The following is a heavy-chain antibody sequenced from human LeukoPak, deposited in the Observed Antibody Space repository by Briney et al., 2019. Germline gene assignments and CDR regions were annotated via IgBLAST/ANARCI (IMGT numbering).Heavy chain of an antibody. CDR1: GGSIRSYK. CDR3: ARHGDLSYYYYMDV. J-gene: IGHJ6*03. Sequence: SETLSLTCTVSGGSIRSYKRCWIRQPPGKGLEWIGYIYYRGSTNYNPSLKSRVTISVDTSKNQFSLKVSSVTAADTAVYYCARHGDLSYYYYMDVWGKGTTVTVSS. CDR2: IYYRGST. D-gene: IGHD7-27*01. V-gene: IGHV4-59*01.